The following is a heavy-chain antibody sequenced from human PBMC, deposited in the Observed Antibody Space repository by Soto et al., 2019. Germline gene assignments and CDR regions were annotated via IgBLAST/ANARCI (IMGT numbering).Heavy chain of an antibody. J-gene: IGHJ4*02. CDR2: IYYSGST. Sequence: SLSLTCPVSGASISSGDYYWSWIRQPPGKGLEWIGYIYYSGSTYYNPSLKSRVTISVDTSKNQFSLKLSSVTAADEAVYYCATAAYDSPYYFDYWGQGTLVTVYS. D-gene: IGHD3-22*01. V-gene: IGHV4-30-4*01. CDR1: GASISSGDYY. CDR3: ATAAYDSPYYFDY.